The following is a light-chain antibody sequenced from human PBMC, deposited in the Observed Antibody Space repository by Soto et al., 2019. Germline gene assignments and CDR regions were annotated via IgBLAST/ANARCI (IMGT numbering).Light chain of an antibody. J-gene: IGKJ5*01. Sequence: EIVLSQSPGTLCLSPRETGTLSCSASQSVSSSNLAWYQQKPGQAPRLLIYDASNRATGIPDRFSGGGSGTDFTLTISRLAPEDFAQYYCQHYDSSPITFGQGTRLEIK. CDR2: DAS. V-gene: IGKV3-20*01. CDR3: QHYDSSPIT. CDR1: QSVSSSN.